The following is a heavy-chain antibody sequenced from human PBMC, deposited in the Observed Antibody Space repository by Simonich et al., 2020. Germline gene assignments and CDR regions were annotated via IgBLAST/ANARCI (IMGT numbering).Heavy chain of an antibody. Sequence: EVQLVESGGGLVQPGGSLRLSCAASGFTFSSYWMHWVRQAPGKGLLGVERINSDGSSTSYADSVKGRFTISRDNAKNTLYLQMNSLRAEDTAVYYCARDYSNYDAFDIWGQGTMVTVSS. CDR2: INSDGSST. D-gene: IGHD4-4*01. J-gene: IGHJ3*02. V-gene: IGHV3-74*01. CDR1: GFTFSSYW. CDR3: ARDYSNYDAFDI.